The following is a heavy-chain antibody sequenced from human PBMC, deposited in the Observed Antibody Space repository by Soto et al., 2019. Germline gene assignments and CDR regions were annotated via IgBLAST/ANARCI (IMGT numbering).Heavy chain of an antibody. CDR3: AKPAYDILTGYRRRTPGFHFDS. V-gene: IGHV3-23*01. CDR2: ISDTGGST. CDR1: GFTFSTYD. Sequence: GGSLRLSCAASGFTFSTYDLNWVRQAPGEGLEWVSSISDTGGSTNYADSVKGRFVISRDNSKNTLYLRMNSLRAEDTAVYYCAKPAYDILTGYRRRTPGFHFDSWGQGARVTVSS. D-gene: IGHD3-9*01. J-gene: IGHJ4*02.